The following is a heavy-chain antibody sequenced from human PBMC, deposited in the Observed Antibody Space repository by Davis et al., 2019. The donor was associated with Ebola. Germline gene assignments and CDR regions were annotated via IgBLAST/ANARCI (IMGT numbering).Heavy chain of an antibody. V-gene: IGHV3-74*01. CDR2: INSDGSTT. CDR1: GFTFRNYW. Sequence: GESLKISCAASGFTFRNYWMHWVRQAPGKGLVWVSRINSDGSTTNYADSVKGRFTISRDNSKNTLYLQMNSLRAEDTAVYYCARGSGGTYGSGSYWLDYWGQGTLVTVSS. CDR3: ARGSGGTYGSGSYWLDY. D-gene: IGHD3-10*01. J-gene: IGHJ4*02.